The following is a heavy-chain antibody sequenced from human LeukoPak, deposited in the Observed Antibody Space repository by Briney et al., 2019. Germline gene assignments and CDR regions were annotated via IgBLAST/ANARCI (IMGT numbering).Heavy chain of an antibody. J-gene: IGHJ5*02. Sequence: XETLSLTCAVYGGSFSGYYWSWIRQPPGKGLEWIGEINHSGSTNYNPSLKSRVTISVDTSKNQFSLKLSSVTAADTAVYYCARAGYSYGYSWFDPWGQGTLVTVSS. CDR2: INHSGST. CDR1: GGSFSGYY. D-gene: IGHD5-18*01. V-gene: IGHV4-34*01. CDR3: ARAGYSYGYSWFDP.